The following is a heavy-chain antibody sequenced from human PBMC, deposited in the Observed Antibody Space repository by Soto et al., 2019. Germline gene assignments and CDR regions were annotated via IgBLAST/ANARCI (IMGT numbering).Heavy chain of an antibody. V-gene: IGHV3-23*01. D-gene: IGHD3-10*01. J-gene: IGHJ4*02. Sequence: EVQLLESGGGLVQPGGSLSLSCAASGFTFNNYAMTWVRQAPGKGLEWVSAISGGGDTTSYADSVKGRFTVSRDGSKNTLYLQMSSLRAEHTALYYCAKGRGGSGSLTPRVDFWGQGTLVTVSS. CDR1: GFTFNNYA. CDR2: ISGGGDTT. CDR3: AKGRGGSGSLTPRVDF.